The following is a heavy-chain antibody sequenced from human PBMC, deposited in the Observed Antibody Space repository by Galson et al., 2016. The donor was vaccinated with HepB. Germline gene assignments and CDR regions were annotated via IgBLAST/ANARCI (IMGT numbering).Heavy chain of an antibody. Sequence: SLRLSCAASGFIFSVYNMNWARQAPGKGLEWIAWITSSSHTMYYADSVKGRFTISRDNAKNSLYLEMNSLRDEDTAVYYCARDDYFRLGYWGQGTLVTVSS. D-gene: IGHD3-16*01. J-gene: IGHJ4*02. CDR2: ITSSSHTM. CDR3: ARDDYFRLGY. CDR1: GFIFSVYN. V-gene: IGHV3-48*02.